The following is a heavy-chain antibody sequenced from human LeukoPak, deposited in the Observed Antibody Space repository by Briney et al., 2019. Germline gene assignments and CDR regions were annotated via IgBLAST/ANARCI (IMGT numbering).Heavy chain of an antibody. Sequence: KPGGSLRLSCAASGLTFSSYSMNWVRQAPGKGLEWVSSISSSSSYIYYADSVKGRFTICRDNAKTSLYLQMNSLRAEDTAVYYCARGFFDYVWGSYRSISFDYWGQGTLVTVSS. CDR1: GLTFSSYS. J-gene: IGHJ4*02. CDR3: ARGFFDYVWGSYRSISFDY. V-gene: IGHV3-21*01. CDR2: ISSSSSYI. D-gene: IGHD3-16*02.